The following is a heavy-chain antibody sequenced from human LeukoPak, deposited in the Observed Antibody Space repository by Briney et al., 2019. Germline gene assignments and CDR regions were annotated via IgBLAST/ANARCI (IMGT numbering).Heavy chain of an antibody. CDR2: IYYSGST. Sequence: SETLSLTCTVSGGSISSGGYYWSWIRQHPGKGLEWIGYIYYSGSTYYNPSLKSRVTISVDTSKNQFSLKLSSVTAADTAVYYCARGGYSYGFEAFDIWGQGTMVTVSS. J-gene: IGHJ3*02. CDR1: GGSISSGGYY. V-gene: IGHV4-31*03. CDR3: ARGGYSYGFEAFDI. D-gene: IGHD5-18*01.